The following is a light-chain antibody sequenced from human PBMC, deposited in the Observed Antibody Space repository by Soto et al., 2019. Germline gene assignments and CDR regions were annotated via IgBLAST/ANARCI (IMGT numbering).Light chain of an antibody. Sequence: QSVLTQPPSASGTPGQRVTISCSGSNSTIGRNTVNWYQQYPGAAPHLLIHSDNQRPSGVPDRFSGSRSGTSASLAISGLQSEDEAEYYCAAWAEGPNVQVFGGGTKLTVL. J-gene: IGLJ3*02. CDR2: SDN. CDR3: AAWAEGPNVQV. V-gene: IGLV1-44*01. CDR1: NSTIGRNT.